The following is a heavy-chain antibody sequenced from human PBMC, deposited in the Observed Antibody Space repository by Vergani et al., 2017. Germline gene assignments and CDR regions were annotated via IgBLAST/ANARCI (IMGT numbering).Heavy chain of an antibody. D-gene: IGHD3-10*01. CDR3: ASYGSGSYLSYFDY. V-gene: IGHV4-59*12. CDR2: IYYSGST. CDR1: GGSISSYY. Sequence: QVQLQESGPGLVKPSETLSLTCTVSGGSISSYYWSWIRQRPGKGLEWVGYIYYSGSTNYNPSLKSRVTISVDTSKNQFSLKLSSVTAADTAVYYCASYGSGSYLSYFDYWGQGTLVTVSS. J-gene: IGHJ4*02.